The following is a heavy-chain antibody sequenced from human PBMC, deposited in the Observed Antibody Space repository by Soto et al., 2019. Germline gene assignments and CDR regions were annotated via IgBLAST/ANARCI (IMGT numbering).Heavy chain of an antibody. J-gene: IGHJ3*01. CDR3: ARSRVGYCSGGTCYLNAFDV. CDR2: ISPNPGST. Sequence: ASVKVSCKASGYSFTTYYIHWVRQAPGQGLEWKGMISPNPGSTSYAQRYQGRVTMTRDTSTSTFYMELSSPRSEDTAIYYCARSRVGYCSGGTCYLNAFDVWG. V-gene: IGHV1-46*01. D-gene: IGHD2-15*01. CDR1: GYSFTTYY.